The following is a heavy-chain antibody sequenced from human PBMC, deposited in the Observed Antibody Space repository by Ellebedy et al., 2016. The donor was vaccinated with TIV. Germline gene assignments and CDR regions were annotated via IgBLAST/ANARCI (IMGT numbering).Heavy chain of an antibody. CDR3: ATWRTSCF. Sequence: CYALDSVRGRFTISRDTSKNTLYLQMKSLRVEDTAVYYCATWRTSCFWGQGTLVTVSS. D-gene: IGHD2-2*01. V-gene: IGHV3-NL1*01. J-gene: IGHJ4*02.